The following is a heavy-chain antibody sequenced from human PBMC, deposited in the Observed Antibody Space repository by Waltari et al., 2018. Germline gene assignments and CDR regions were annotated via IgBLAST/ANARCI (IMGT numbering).Heavy chain of an antibody. CDR2: IYYSGST. V-gene: IGHV4-39*01. Sequence: QLQLQESGPGLVKPSETLSLTCTVSGGSISSSSYYWGWIRQPPGKGLEWIGSIYYSGSTYYNPSLKGRVTISVDTSKNQFSLKLSSVTAADTAVYYCADSSGSYYKGGHFVYWGQGTLVTVSS. CDR1: GGSISSSSYY. CDR3: ADSSGSYYKGGHFVY. J-gene: IGHJ4*02. D-gene: IGHD3-10*01.